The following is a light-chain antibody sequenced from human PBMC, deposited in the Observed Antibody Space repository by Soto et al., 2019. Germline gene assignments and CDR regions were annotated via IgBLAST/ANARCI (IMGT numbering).Light chain of an antibody. CDR3: QQYGSLPRT. V-gene: IGKV3-20*01. J-gene: IGKJ2*01. CDR2: SAS. Sequence: EVVLTQSPATLSVSPGERATLSCRASQTVSRSLAWYQQKPGQAPRLLIYSASSRATGIPDRFSGSGSGTDFTLSISRLEPEDFAVYYCQQYGSLPRTFGQGTKLEI. CDR1: QTVSRS.